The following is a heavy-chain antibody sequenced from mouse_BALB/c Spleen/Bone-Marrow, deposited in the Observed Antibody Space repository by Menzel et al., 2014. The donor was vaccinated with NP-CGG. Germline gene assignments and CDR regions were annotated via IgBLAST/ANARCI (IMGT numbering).Heavy chain of an antibody. Sequence: EVKLMESGGGLVQPGESRKLSCAASGFTFSSFGMHWIRQAPEKGLEWVAYINGGSNTIYYADTVKGRFTISRDNPKNTLFLQMTSLRSEDTAMYFCARGTTALRYFDVWGAGATVTVSS. D-gene: IGHD1-2*01. CDR2: INGGSNTI. CDR3: ARGTTALRYFDV. J-gene: IGHJ1*01. V-gene: IGHV5-17*02. CDR1: GFTFSSFG.